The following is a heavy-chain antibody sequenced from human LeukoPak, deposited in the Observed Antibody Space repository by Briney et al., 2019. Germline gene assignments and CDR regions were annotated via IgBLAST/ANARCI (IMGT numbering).Heavy chain of an antibody. J-gene: IGHJ4*02. CDR2: ISGSGGST. V-gene: IGHV3-23*01. CDR1: RFTFSSYG. CDR3: AKDRLDYYGSGSHYSFDY. D-gene: IGHD3-10*01. Sequence: QSGGPLRLSCAASRFTFSSYGMSWVRQAPGKGLEWVSAISGSGGSTYYADSVKGRFTISRDNAKNSLFLQMNSLRAEDTALYYCAKDRLDYYGSGSHYSFDYWGQGTLVTVSS.